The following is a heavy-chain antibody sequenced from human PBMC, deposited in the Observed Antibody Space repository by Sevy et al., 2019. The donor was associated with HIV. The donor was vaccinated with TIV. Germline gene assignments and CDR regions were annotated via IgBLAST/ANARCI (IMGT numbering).Heavy chain of an antibody. Sequence: SETLSLTCTVSGGSISSGDYYWTWIRQHPGKGLEWIGYIYYTGSTYYNPPLESRVSISIDTSKNHFSPKLSSVTAADTAVYFCARGDSVLPTGGFDLWGRGTLVTVSS. D-gene: IGHD2-8*02. CDR3: ARGDSVLPTGGFDL. CDR2: IYYTGST. V-gene: IGHV4-31*03. CDR1: GGSISSGDYY. J-gene: IGHJ2*01.